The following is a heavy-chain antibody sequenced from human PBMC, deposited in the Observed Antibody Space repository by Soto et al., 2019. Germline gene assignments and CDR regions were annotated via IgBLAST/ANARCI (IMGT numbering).Heavy chain of an antibody. CDR1: AGSITTSY. V-gene: IGHV4-59*01. D-gene: IGHD3-22*01. J-gene: IGHJ5*02. Sequence: SETLSLTCTVSAGSITTSYWSWIRQPLGKALEWIGYISYRGSTNYKPSLKSRLTISIDTSKSQISRKLTSMATADTAVYYCASSGIVGREVNTWFDPWGQETLVTVSS. CDR2: ISYRGST. CDR3: ASSGIVGREVNTWFDP.